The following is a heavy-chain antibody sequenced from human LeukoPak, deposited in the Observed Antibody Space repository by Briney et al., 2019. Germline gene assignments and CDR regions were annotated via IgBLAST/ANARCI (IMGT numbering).Heavy chain of an antibody. J-gene: IGHJ4*02. CDR2: IIPILGIA. CDR1: GGTFSSYA. CDR3: ARDQSYYDSSVYPPRNFNY. D-gene: IGHD3-22*01. Sequence: SVKVSCKASGGTFSSYAISWVRQAPGQGLEWMGRIIPILGIANYAQKFQGRVTITADKSTSTAYMELSSLRSEDTAVYYCARDQSYYDSSVYPPRNFNYGGKETRVTVS. V-gene: IGHV1-69*04.